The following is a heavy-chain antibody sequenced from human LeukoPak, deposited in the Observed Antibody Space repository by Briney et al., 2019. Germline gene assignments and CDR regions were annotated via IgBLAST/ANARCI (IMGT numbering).Heavy chain of an antibody. CDR3: ARDRYSSGWYHHFDY. CDR1: GFTFSSYW. Sequence: PGGSLRPSCAASGFTFSSYWTHWVRQAPGKGLVWVSRINSDGSSTSYADSVKGRFTISRDNAKNTLYLQMNSLRAEDTAVYYCARDRYSSGWYHHFDYWGQGTLVTVSS. V-gene: IGHV3-74*01. CDR2: INSDGSST. J-gene: IGHJ4*02. D-gene: IGHD6-19*01.